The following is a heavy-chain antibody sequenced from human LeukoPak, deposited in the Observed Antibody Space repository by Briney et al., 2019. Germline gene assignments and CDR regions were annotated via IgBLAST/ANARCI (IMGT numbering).Heavy chain of an antibody. CDR2: ISRSSSYI. J-gene: IGHJ4*02. Sequence: GGSLRLSCAASGFTFSSYSMNWVRQAPGKGLEWVSCISRSSSYIYYADSVKGRFTISRDNAKNSLYLRMNSLRAEDAAVYYCARDPEMSNYGYWGQGTLVTVSS. D-gene: IGHD4-11*01. V-gene: IGHV3-21*01. CDR3: ARDPEMSNYGY. CDR1: GFTFSSYS.